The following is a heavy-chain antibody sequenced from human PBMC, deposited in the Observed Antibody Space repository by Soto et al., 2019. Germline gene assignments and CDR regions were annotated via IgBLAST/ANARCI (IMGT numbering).Heavy chain of an antibody. J-gene: IGHJ3*02. V-gene: IGHV4-59*01. D-gene: IGHD3-10*01. Sequence: PSETLSLTCTVSGGSISSYYWSWIRQPPGKGLEWIGYIYYSGSTNYNPSLKSRVTISVDTSKNQFSLKLSSVTAADTAVYYCARVGFLGYYGSGSYAFDIWGQGTMVTVSS. CDR1: GGSISSYY. CDR3: ARVGFLGYYGSGSYAFDI. CDR2: IYYSGST.